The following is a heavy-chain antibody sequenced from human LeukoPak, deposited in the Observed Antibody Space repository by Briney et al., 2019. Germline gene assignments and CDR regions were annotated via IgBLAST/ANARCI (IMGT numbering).Heavy chain of an antibody. CDR2: IYYSGST. CDR1: GVSTSSRIYY. D-gene: IGHD4-17*01. Sequence: SETLSHTRSLSGVSTSSRIYYWGWAPQPPGKGLGWIGNIYYSGSTYYHPSLKSRVTISVDTSKNQFSLKLRSVTAADTAVYHCARPDYGDPSWFDPRGQGTLVTVSS. J-gene: IGHJ5*02. CDR3: ARPDYGDPSWFDP. V-gene: IGHV4-39*01.